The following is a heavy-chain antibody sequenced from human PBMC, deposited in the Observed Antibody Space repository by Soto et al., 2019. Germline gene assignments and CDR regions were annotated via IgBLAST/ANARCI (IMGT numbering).Heavy chain of an antibody. J-gene: IGHJ4*02. V-gene: IGHV4-31*03. CDR1: GGSISSGGSY. CDR3: ARAPGDYFEY. Sequence: QVQLQESGPGLVKPSQTLSLTCTVSGGSISSGGSYWSWIRQHPGKGLEWIGYIFYSGSTYYNPSLKTRVTISVDTSKNQFSLRLSSVTAADTAVYYCARAPGDYFEYWGKGTLVTVSS. CDR2: IFYSGST.